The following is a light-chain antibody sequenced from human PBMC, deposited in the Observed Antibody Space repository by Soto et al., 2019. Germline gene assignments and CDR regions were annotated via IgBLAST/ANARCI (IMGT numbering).Light chain of an antibody. J-gene: IGKJ2*01. CDR2: GAS. CDR1: HSISSF. V-gene: IGKV1-39*01. CDR3: QQLSNSLLST. Sequence: DFQLTQSPSSLSASVGDRVTITCRASHSISSFLIWYQQKPGKAPRLLIYGASSLQRGVPSRFSGSESGTEFTLTISSLQPEDFATYYCQQLSNSLLSTFGQGTHLEIK.